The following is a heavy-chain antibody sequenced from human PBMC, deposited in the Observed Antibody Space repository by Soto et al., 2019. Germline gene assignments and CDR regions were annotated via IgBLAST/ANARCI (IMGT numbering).Heavy chain of an antibody. J-gene: IGHJ6*02. D-gene: IGHD3-22*01. CDR1: EFSLSDFA. CDR3: AKDSSDFAHKYHGMDV. Sequence: GGSLRLSCVASEFSLSDFAMSWVRQAPGEGLEWVSAISHSGGSTYYADSVKGRVTISRDTSKNTLYLQMHSLRAADMAVYFCAKDSSDFAHKYHGMDVGGQGTTVTVSS. V-gene: IGHV3-23*01. CDR2: ISHSGGST.